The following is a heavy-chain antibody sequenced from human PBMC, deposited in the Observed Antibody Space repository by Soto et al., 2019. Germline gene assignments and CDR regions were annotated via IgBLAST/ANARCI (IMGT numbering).Heavy chain of an antibody. CDR1: GGTFSSYT. D-gene: IGHD2-21*02. V-gene: IGHV1-69*02. CDR3: ALAPGVTATYFDY. J-gene: IGHJ4*02. Sequence: QVQLVQSGAEVKKPGSSVKVSCKASGGTFSSYTISWVRQAPGQGLEWMGRIIPILGIANYAQKFQGRVTITAHKSTSTAYMELSSLRSEDTAVYYCALAPGVTATYFDYWGQGTMVAVSS. CDR2: IIPILGIA.